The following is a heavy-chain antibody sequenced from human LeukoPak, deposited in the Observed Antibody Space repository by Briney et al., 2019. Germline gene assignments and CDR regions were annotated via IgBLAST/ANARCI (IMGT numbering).Heavy chain of an antibody. CDR3: ATLPWGYFDY. V-gene: IGHV4-39*01. CDR1: GGSVSSSSFY. J-gene: IGHJ4*02. D-gene: IGHD7-27*01. Sequence: SETLSLTCTVSGGSVSSSSFYWGWIRQPPGKGLEWIGNVYFDGSTYYNPSLKSRVTISVDTSKNQFSLTLISVTAADTAVYYCATLPWGYFDYWGQGTLVTVSS. CDR2: VYFDGST.